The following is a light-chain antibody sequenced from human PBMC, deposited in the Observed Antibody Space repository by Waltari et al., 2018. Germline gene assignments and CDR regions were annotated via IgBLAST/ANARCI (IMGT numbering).Light chain of an antibody. Sequence: EIVLTQSPGTLSLSPGEGATLSCRTSQTIRTTYLAWYQQKPGQAPTLLIYGTFSRATGIPDRVTGSGSGTDFSLTISSLEAEDFATYYCQQYDISPLTFGGGTKVEIK. V-gene: IGKV3-20*01. J-gene: IGKJ4*01. CDR2: GTF. CDR3: QQYDISPLT. CDR1: QTIRTTY.